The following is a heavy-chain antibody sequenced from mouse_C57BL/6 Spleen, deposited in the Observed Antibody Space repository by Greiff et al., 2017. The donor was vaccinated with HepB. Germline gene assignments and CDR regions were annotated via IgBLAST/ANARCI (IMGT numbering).Heavy chain of an antibody. Sequence: VQLQQPGAELVKPGASVKVSCKASGYTFTSYWMHWVKQRPGQGLEWIGRIHPSDSDTNYNQKFKGKATLTVDKSSSTAYMQLSSLTSEDSAVYYCALYYGSSLFAYWGQGTLVTVSA. D-gene: IGHD1-1*01. CDR1: GYTFTSYW. CDR3: ALYYGSSLFAY. V-gene: IGHV1-74*01. CDR2: IHPSDSDT. J-gene: IGHJ3*01.